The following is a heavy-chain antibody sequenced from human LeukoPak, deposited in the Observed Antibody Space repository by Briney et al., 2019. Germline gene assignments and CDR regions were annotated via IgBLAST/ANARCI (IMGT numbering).Heavy chain of an antibody. J-gene: IGHJ4*02. Sequence: PSETLSLTCTVSGDSVSSTNYYWGWIRQPPGRGLEWIASIRYSESAYYSPSLKSRATISVDTSKNQFSLRLRSLTATDTAVYYCATQESSHYWGQGTLVSVSS. CDR3: ATQESSHY. CDR2: IRYSESA. CDR1: GDSVSSTNYY. D-gene: IGHD2-2*01. V-gene: IGHV4-39*01.